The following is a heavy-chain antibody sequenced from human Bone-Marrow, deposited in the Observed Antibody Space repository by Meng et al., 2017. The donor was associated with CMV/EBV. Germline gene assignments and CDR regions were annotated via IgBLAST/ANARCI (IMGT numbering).Heavy chain of an antibody. D-gene: IGHD2-15*01. CDR3: ARDLHSHYSSPNWFNP. CDR1: GYTFIGYY. Sequence: ASVKVSCKASGYTFIGYYIHWVRQAPGQGLEWMGWINPNSGDTNYAQRFQGRVTMTRDTSISTAYMELSRLRSDDTAVYYCARDLHSHYSSPNWFNPWGQGTLATFPS. J-gene: IGHJ5*02. V-gene: IGHV1-2*02. CDR2: INPNSGDT.